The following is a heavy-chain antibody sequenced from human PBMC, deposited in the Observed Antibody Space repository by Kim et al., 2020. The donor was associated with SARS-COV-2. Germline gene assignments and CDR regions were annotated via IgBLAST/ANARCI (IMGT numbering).Heavy chain of an antibody. V-gene: IGHV3-23*01. CDR3: AKEGGIVVVPAATKFDY. Sequence: GTGRCNISRDNSKNTLYLQMNSLRAEDTAVYYCAKEGGIVVVPAATKFDYWGQGTLVTVSS. D-gene: IGHD2-2*01. J-gene: IGHJ4*02.